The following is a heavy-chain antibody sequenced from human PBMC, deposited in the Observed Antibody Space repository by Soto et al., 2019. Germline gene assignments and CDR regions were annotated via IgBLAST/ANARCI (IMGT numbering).Heavy chain of an antibody. D-gene: IGHD6-13*01. CDR2: ISAYNGNT. CDR3: ARGPEAAAGRSFSRDHYYYYGMDV. J-gene: IGHJ6*02. CDR1: GYTFTIYG. Sequence: ASVKVSCTASGYTFTIYGISWVRQAPGQGLEWMGWISAYNGNTNYAQKLQGRVAMTTDTSTSTAYMELRSLRSDDTAVYYCARGPEAAAGRSFSRDHYYYYGMDVWGQGTTVTVSS. V-gene: IGHV1-18*01.